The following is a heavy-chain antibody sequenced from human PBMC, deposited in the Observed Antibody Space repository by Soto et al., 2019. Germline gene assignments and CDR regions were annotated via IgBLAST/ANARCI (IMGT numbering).Heavy chain of an antibody. V-gene: IGHV4-30-4*01. CDR2: IYYSGST. D-gene: IGHD2-2*01. CDR3: ARDYCSSTSCPPGPFDP. Sequence: SETLSLTCTVSGGSISSGDYYWSWIRQPPGKGLEWIGYIYYSGSTYYNPSLKSRVTISVDTSKNQFSLKLSSVTAADTAVYYCARDYCSSTSCPPGPFDPWGQGTLVTVS. J-gene: IGHJ5*02. CDR1: GGSISSGDYY.